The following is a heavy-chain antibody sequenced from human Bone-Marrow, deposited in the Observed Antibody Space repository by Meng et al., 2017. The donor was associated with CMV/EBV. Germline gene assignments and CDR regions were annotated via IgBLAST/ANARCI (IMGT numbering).Heavy chain of an antibody. Sequence: SETLSLTCTVSGGSISSSSYYWGWIRQPPGKGLEWIGSIYYSGSTYYNPSLKSRVTISVDTSKNQFSLKLSSVTAADTAVYYCARMDYYGSGIDYWGQGPLVTVYS. CDR3: ARMDYYGSGIDY. CDR2: IYYSGST. J-gene: IGHJ4*02. D-gene: IGHD3-10*01. V-gene: IGHV4-39*07. CDR1: GGSISSSSYY.